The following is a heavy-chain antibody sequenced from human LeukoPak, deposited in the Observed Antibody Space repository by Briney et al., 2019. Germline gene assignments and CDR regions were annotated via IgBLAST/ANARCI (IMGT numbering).Heavy chain of an antibody. V-gene: IGHV1-46*01. CDR3: AREPIHLRGYSGYDMDIDY. D-gene: IGHD5-12*01. CDR2: INPSGGST. J-gene: IGHJ4*02. CDR1: GYTFTSYY. Sequence: ASVKVSCKASGYTFTSYYMHWVRQAPGQGLEWMGIINPSGGSTSYAQKFQGRVTMTRDTSTSTVYMELSSLRSDDTAVYYCAREPIHLRGYSGYDMDIDYWGQGTLVTVSS.